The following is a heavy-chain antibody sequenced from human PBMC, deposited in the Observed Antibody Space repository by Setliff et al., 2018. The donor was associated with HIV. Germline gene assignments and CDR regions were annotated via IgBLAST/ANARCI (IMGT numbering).Heavy chain of an antibody. CDR1: GFSFNNYY. CDR2: IKSDGTEK. Sequence: PGGSLRLSCIASGFSFNNYYMTWVRQAPGKGLEWVGNIKSDGTEKNYADSVKGRFTISRDNSKNTLYLQMNSLRAEDTAVYYCAKDRYYDSSGSPFDYWGQGTLVTVSS. CDR3: AKDRYYDSSGSPFDY. J-gene: IGHJ4*02. D-gene: IGHD3-22*01. V-gene: IGHV3-7*01.